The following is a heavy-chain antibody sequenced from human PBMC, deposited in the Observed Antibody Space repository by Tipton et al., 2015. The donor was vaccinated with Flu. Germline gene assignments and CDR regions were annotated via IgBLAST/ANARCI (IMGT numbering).Heavy chain of an antibody. V-gene: IGHV3-66*02. J-gene: IGHJ4*02. CDR2: IYSGGST. CDR1: GFSVSRDY. Sequence: SLRLSCTASGFSVSRDYMSWVRQAPGKGLDWVSVIYSGGSTYYADSVKGRFTISRDNSKNALYLLINSLRAEDTAVYYCAKDGWDTSGWYPFDYWGQGTLVTVSS. D-gene: IGHD6-19*01. CDR3: AKDGWDTSGWYPFDY.